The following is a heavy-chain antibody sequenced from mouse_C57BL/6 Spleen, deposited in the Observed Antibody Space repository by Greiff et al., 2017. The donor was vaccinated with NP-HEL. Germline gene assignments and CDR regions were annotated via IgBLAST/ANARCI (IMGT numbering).Heavy chain of an antibody. D-gene: IGHD1-1*01. CDR1: GYAFSSYW. CDR3: AREGYGSSFDY. CDR2: IYPGDGDT. Sequence: VQLQQSGAELVKPGASVKISCKASGYAFSSYWMNWVKQRPGKGLEWIGQIYPGDGDTNYNGKFKGKATLTADKYSSTAYMQLSSLTSEDSAVYFCAREGYGSSFDYWGQGTTLTVSS. V-gene: IGHV1-80*01. J-gene: IGHJ2*01.